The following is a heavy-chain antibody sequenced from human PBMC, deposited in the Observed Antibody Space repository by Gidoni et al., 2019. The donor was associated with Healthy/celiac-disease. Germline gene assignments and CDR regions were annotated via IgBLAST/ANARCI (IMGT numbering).Heavy chain of an antibody. D-gene: IGHD3-10*01. CDR2: ISGSGGTT. CDR3: AKAGLVRGVIIFWYFDL. J-gene: IGHJ2*01. V-gene: IGHV3-23*04. Sequence: EVQLGESGGGWVQPGGSMGLSCAASGFTFSRYAMSWVRQAPGKGLEWVSAISGSGGTTYYADSVQGRFTISRDNSKNTLYLQMNSLRAEDTAVYYCAKAGLVRGVIIFWYFDLWGRGHPGHFLL. CDR1: GFTFSRYA.